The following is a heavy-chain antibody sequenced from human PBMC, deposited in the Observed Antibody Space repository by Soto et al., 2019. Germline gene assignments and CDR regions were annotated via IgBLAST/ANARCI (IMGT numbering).Heavy chain of an antibody. CDR1: GGTFKNYG. CDR3: AGEVGGTGLHF. CDR2: IIPMFGTA. J-gene: IGHJ4*02. D-gene: IGHD3-9*01. V-gene: IGHV1-69*12. Sequence: QVQLVQSGAEVKKPGSSVKVSCRTSGGTFKNYGFSWVRQAPGQGLEWMGGIIPMFGTANYGQIFQGRLTITADESTSTAYMELSSLKSEDTAVYYCAGEVGGTGLHFWGQGTLAIVSS.